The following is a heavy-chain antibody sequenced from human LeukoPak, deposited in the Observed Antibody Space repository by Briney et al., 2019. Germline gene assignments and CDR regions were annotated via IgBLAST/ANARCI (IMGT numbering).Heavy chain of an antibody. CDR2: ISYDGSNK. J-gene: IGHJ4*02. Sequence: GGSLRLSCAASGFTFSSYGMHWVRQAPGKGLEWVAVISYDGSNKYYADSVKGRFTISRDNSKNTLYLQMNSLRAEDTAVYYCAKDIPKDYWGQGTLVTGSS. CDR3: AKDIPKDY. CDR1: GFTFSSYG. V-gene: IGHV3-30*18.